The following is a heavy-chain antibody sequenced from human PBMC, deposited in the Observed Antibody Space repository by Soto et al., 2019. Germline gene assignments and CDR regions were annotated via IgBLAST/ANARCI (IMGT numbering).Heavy chain of an antibody. Sequence: SVKVSCKASGGTFSSYSISWVLQAPGQGLEWMGGIIPIFGTANYAQKFQGRVTITADESTSTAYMELSSLRSEDTAVYYCARDMSGSGSYSYWGQGTLVTVSS. V-gene: IGHV1-69*13. D-gene: IGHD3-10*01. CDR3: ARDMSGSGSYSY. CDR2: IIPIFGTA. CDR1: GGTFSSYS. J-gene: IGHJ4*02.